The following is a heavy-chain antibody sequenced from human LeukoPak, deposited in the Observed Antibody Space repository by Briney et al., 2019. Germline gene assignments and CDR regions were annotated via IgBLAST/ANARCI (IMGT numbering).Heavy chain of an antibody. Sequence: GGSLRLSCAASGFTFSTYTMNWVRQAPGKGLEWVSYISTSSSTLYYADSVKGRFTVSRDNAKNSLYLQMNSLRDEDTAVYYCARGILTGVNYWGQGTLVTVSS. J-gene: IGHJ4*02. V-gene: IGHV3-48*02. CDR1: GFTFSTYT. CDR2: ISTSSSTL. D-gene: IGHD3-9*01. CDR3: ARGILTGVNY.